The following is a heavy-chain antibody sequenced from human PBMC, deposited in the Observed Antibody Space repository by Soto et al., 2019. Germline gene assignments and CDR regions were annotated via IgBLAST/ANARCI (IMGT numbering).Heavy chain of an antibody. CDR2: IWYDGNNK. V-gene: IGHV3-33*01. D-gene: IGHD5-12*01. Sequence: QVQLVESGGGVLQPGRSLRLSCAASGFTFSTYGMHWVRQAPGKGLEWVAIIWYDGNNKFYADSVKGRFTISRDNSKNTLYLQMHSLRVEDTAVYYCARAVEMATITYYYYHGMDVCGQGTTVTVSS. J-gene: IGHJ6*02. CDR3: ARAVEMATITYYYYHGMDV. CDR1: GFTFSTYG.